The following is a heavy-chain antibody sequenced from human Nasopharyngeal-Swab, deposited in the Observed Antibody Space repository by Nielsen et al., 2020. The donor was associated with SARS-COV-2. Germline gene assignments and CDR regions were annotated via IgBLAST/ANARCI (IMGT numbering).Heavy chain of an antibody. CDR1: GGSFSGYY. V-gene: IGHV4-34*01. Sequence: SETLSLTCAVYGGSFSGYYWSWIRQPPGKGLEWIGEINHSGSTNYNPSLKSRVTISVDTSKNQFSLKLSSATAADTAVYYCARGGGWSGSFTNWFDPWGQGTLVTVSS. CDR2: INHSGST. CDR3: ARGGGWSGSFTNWFDP. J-gene: IGHJ5*02. D-gene: IGHD1-26*01.